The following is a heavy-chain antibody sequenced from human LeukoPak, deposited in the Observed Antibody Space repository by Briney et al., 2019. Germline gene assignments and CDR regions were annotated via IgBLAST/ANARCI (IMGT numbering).Heavy chain of an antibody. Sequence: ASVKVSCKASGYTFTSYYMHRVRQAPGQGLEWMGIINPSGGSTSYAQKFQGRVTMTRDTSTSTVYMELSSLRSEDTAVYYCARTYGDYYYYYGMDVWGQGTTVTVSS. CDR2: INPSGGST. CDR1: GYTFTSYY. D-gene: IGHD4-17*01. CDR3: ARTYGDYYYYYGMDV. V-gene: IGHV1-46*01. J-gene: IGHJ6*02.